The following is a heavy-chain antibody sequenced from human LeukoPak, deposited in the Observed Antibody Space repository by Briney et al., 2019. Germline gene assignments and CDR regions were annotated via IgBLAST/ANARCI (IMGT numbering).Heavy chain of an antibody. D-gene: IGHD5/OR15-5a*01. CDR3: ARPQRYSMYALDY. J-gene: IGHJ4*02. V-gene: IGHV4-39*01. CDR2: IYYSGST. Sequence: SETLSLTCSVSGVSISSSSYYWGWIRQPPGKKLEWIGNIYYSGSTYYNPCVKSRFTISVDTSKNQFSLKLSSVTAADTAVYYCARPQRYSMYALDYWGQGPLVTVSS. CDR1: GVSISSSSYY.